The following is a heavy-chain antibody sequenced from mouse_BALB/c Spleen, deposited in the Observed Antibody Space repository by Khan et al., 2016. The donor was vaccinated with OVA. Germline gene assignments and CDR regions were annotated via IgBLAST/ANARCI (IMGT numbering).Heavy chain of an antibody. CDR1: GFTFSSYG. J-gene: IGHJ4*01. CDR3: TRAYYGNREAMDY. D-gene: IGHD2-10*01. V-gene: IGHV5-6*01. Sequence: EVQLVESGGDLVKPGGSLKLSCAASGFTFSSYGMSWVRQTPDKRLEWVATISSDGSYTYYPASVKGRFTISRDNATNTLYLQMSSLKSEDTAKYYCTRAYYGNREAMDYWGQGTSVTVSS. CDR2: ISSDGSYT.